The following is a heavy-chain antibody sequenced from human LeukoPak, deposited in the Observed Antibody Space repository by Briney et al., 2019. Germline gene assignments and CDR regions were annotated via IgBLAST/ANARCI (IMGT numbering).Heavy chain of an antibody. V-gene: IGHV3-66*01. CDR2: IYSGGST. CDR1: GFTVSSNY. Sequence: GGSLRLSCAASGFTVSSNYMSWVRQAPGKGLEWVSVIYSGGSTYYADSVKGRFTISRDNSKNTLYLQMNSLRAEDTAVYYCARESYYDILTGYSTILDCWGQGTLVTVSS. J-gene: IGHJ4*02. D-gene: IGHD3-9*01. CDR3: ARESYYDILTGYSTILDC.